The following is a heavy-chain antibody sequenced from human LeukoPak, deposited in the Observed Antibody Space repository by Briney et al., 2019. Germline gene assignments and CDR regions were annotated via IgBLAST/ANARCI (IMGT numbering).Heavy chain of an antibody. CDR1: GFTFYSFA. J-gene: IGHJ4*02. V-gene: IGHV3-23*01. CDR2: ISGSGGST. D-gene: IGHD6-19*01. Sequence: GGSLRLSCAASGFTFYSFAMSWVRQAPGEGLEWVSSISGSGGSTYYADSVKGRFTISRDNSRNTLYLQMNSLRAEDTAVYYCAKDHGVAVAGMYYWGQGTLVTVSS. CDR3: AKDHGVAVAGMYY.